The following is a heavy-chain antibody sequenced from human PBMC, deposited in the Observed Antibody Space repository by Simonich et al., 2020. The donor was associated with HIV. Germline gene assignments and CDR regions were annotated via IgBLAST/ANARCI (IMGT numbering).Heavy chain of an antibody. CDR2: INPNIGDT. Sequence: QVQLVQSGAGVTKPGASVKVSCTASGYRFTGYYMHWVRQAPGKGLAWMGRINPNIGDTTDAQKFQGRVAMTRDTSISTAYMELSGLRSDDTAVYYCASGMMGFDYWGQGTLVTVSS. CDR3: ASGMMGFDY. D-gene: IGHD3-16*01. CDR1: GYRFTGYY. J-gene: IGHJ4*02. V-gene: IGHV1-2*06.